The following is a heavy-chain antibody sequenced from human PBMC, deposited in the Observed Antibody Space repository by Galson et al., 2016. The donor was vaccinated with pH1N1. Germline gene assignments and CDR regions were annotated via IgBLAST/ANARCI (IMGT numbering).Heavy chain of an antibody. J-gene: IGHJ4*02. CDR2: MSAYNGNK. D-gene: IGHD5-18*01. CDR3: ARDVRISLWLPDF. CDR1: GYTFTNYG. V-gene: IGHV1-18*01. Sequence: SVKVSCKASGYTFTNYGITWVRQAPGQGLEWMAWMSAYNGNKNYAQKFQGRVTMATDTSTNTAYVELRNLTSDDTAVYYCARDVRISLWLPDFWGQGTLVTVSS.